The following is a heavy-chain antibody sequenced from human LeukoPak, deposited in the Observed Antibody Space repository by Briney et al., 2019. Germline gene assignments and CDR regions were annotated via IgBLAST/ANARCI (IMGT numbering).Heavy chain of an antibody. D-gene: IGHD3-9*01. Sequence: PGGSLRLSCAASGFTFSSYAMSWVRQAPGKGLEWVSAISGSGGSTYYADSVKGRFTISRDNSKNTLYLQMNSLRAEDTAVYYCAKSIDSAALGYYYGMDVWGQGTTVTVSS. CDR2: ISGSGGST. J-gene: IGHJ6*02. CDR1: GFTFSSYA. V-gene: IGHV3-23*01. CDR3: AKSIDSAALGYYYGMDV.